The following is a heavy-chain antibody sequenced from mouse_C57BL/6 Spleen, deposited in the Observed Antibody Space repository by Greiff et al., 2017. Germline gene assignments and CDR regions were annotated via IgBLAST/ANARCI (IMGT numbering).Heavy chain of an antibody. J-gene: IGHJ4*01. CDR3: ARWDDGYYDYYAMDY. CDR2: INPSSGYT. Sequence: VMLVESGAELAKPGASVKLSCKASGYTFTSYWMHWVKRRPGQGLEWIGYINPSSGYTKYNQKFKDKATLTADKSSSTAYMQLSSLTYEDSAVYYCARWDDGYYDYYAMDYWGQGTSVTVSS. V-gene: IGHV1-7*01. D-gene: IGHD2-3*01. CDR1: GYTFTSYW.